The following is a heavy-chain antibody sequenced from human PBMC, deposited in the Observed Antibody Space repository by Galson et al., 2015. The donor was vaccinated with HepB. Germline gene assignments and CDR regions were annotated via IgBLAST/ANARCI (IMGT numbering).Heavy chain of an antibody. CDR1: GFTFSSYW. D-gene: IGHD5-18*01. V-gene: IGHV3-7*03. Sequence: SLRLSCAASGFTFSSYWMSWVRQAPGKGLEWVANIKQDGSEKYYVDSVKGRFTISRDNAKNSLYLQMNSLRAEDTAVYYCARYTAMASPGYYYYYGMDVWGQGATVTVSS. CDR2: IKQDGSEK. CDR3: ARYTAMASPGYYYYYGMDV. J-gene: IGHJ6*02.